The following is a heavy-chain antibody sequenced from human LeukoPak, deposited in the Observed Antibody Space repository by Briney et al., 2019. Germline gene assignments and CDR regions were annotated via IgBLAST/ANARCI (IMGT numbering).Heavy chain of an antibody. Sequence: SETLSLTCTVSGGSISSYYWSWIRQPPGKGLEWIGYIYYSGSTNYNPSLKSRVTISVDTSKNQFSLKLSSVTAADTAVYYCARHNQPYSSSSSAIGYWGQGTLVTVSS. CDR2: IYYSGST. CDR3: ARHNQPYSSSSSAIGY. J-gene: IGHJ4*02. D-gene: IGHD6-6*01. V-gene: IGHV4-59*08. CDR1: GGSISSYY.